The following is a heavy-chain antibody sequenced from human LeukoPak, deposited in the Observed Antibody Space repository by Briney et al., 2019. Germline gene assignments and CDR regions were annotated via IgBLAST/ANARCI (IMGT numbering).Heavy chain of an antibody. CDR3: ARENELELNSFDY. Sequence: SETLSLTCTVSGGSISSGGYYWSWIRQPPGKGLEWIGYIYHSGSTYYNPSLKSRVTISVDRSKNQFSLKLSSVTAADTAVYYCARENELELNSFDYWGQGTLVTVSS. D-gene: IGHD1-7*01. CDR1: GGSISSGGYY. J-gene: IGHJ4*02. CDR2: IYHSGST. V-gene: IGHV4-30-2*01.